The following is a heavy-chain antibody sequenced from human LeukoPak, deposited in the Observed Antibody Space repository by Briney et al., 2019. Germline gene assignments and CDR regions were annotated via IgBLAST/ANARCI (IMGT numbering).Heavy chain of an antibody. V-gene: IGHV4-4*07. J-gene: IGHJ4*02. CDR3: AREQALNDLYYFDY. CDR2: IYTSGST. CDR1: GGSINNYY. D-gene: IGHD1-1*01. Sequence: PSETLSLTCAVSGGSINNYYWSWIRQPAGKGLEWIGRIYTSGSTNYNPSLKSRVTILVDTSKNQFSLKLSSVTAADTAVYYCAREQALNDLYYFDYWGQGTLVTVSS.